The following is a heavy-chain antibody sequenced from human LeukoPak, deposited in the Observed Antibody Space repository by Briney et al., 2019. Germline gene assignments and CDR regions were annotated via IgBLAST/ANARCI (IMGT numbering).Heavy chain of an antibody. D-gene: IGHD3-10*01. CDR3: AKDFYRSGSYYSPGNY. J-gene: IGHJ4*02. CDR2: IWFDGSNQ. CDR1: GFIFSNYG. V-gene: IGHV3-33*06. Sequence: PGRSLRLSCAASGFIFSNYGMHWVRQAPGKGLEWVAVIWFDGSNQYHADAVKGRFTISRDNSKNTLYLQMNSLRAEDTAVYCCAKDFYRSGSYYSPGNYWGQGTLVTVSS.